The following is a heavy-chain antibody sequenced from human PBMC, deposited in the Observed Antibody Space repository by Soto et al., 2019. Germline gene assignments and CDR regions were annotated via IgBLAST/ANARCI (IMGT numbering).Heavy chain of an antibody. Sequence: EVQLLESGGGLVQPGGSLRLSCAASRFSFSDYAMSWVRQAPGKGLEWVSAISGSGGSTYSADSVEGRVTISRDNSNNTLYLQMNSLRAEDTAVYYCAKDRGGVRAPSYFDYWGQGTLVTVSS. J-gene: IGHJ4*02. CDR1: RFSFSDYA. D-gene: IGHD1-1*01. CDR3: AKDRGGVRAPSYFDY. CDR2: ISGSGGST. V-gene: IGHV3-23*01.